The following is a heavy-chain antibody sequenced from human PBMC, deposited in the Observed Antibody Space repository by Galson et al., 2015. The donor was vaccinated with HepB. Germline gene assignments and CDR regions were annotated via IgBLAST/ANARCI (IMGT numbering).Heavy chain of an antibody. CDR1: GFTFTSSSCA. D-gene: IGHD4-17*01. J-gene: IGHJ6*02. Sequence: SLRLSCAASGFTFTSSSCAMSWGRQAPGKGLEWVSSMSCNGVSTYYADSAKGRFTTSRDDSKNTLYLQMNSLRAEDTAVYYCAKRHGDYGHYYNGMDVWGQGTTVIVSS. CDR2: MSCNGVST. V-gene: IGHV3-23*01. CDR3: AKRHGDYGHYYNGMDV.